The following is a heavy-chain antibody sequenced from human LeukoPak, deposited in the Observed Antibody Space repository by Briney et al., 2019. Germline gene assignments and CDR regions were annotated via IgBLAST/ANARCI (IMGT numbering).Heavy chain of an antibody. D-gene: IGHD5-12*01. CDR1: GFTFSSYA. V-gene: IGHV3-23*01. CDR2: ISGSGGST. Sequence: GGSLRLSCAASGFTFSSYAMSWVRQAPGKGLEWVSAISGSGGSTYYADSVKGRFTISRDNSKNTLYLQMNSLRAEDTAVYYCAKDFSKVGSSGYDVYYFDYWGQGTLVTVSS. J-gene: IGHJ4*02. CDR3: AKDFSKVGSSGYDVYYFDY.